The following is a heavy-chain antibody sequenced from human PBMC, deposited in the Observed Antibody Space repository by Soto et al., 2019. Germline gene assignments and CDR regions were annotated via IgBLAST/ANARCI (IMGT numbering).Heavy chain of an antibody. CDR2: IYYSGST. V-gene: IGHV4-61*01. CDR1: GGSVSSGSYY. CDR3: ARVSHNYYYGMDV. Sequence: QVQLQESGPGLVKPSETLSLTCTVSGGSVSSGSYYWSWIRQPPGKGLEWIGYIYYSGSTNYNPSLKSRVTISVDTSKNQFSLKLSSVTAADTAVYYCARVSHNYYYGMDVWGQGTTVTVSS. J-gene: IGHJ6*02.